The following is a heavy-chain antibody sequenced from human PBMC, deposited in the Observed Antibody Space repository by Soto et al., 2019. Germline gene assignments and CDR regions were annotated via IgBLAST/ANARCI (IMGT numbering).Heavy chain of an antibody. CDR2: ISTYNGNT. J-gene: IGHJ6*03. V-gene: IGHV1-18*01. Sequence: ASVKVSCKASGYTFTSYGISWMRQAPGQGLEWMGWISTYNGNTNYAQKLQGRVTMTTDTSTSTAYMELRSLRSDDTAVYYCARDPREPYDYYDMDVWGKGTTVTVSS. CDR1: GYTFTSYG. D-gene: IGHD1-1*01. CDR3: ARDPREPYDYYDMDV.